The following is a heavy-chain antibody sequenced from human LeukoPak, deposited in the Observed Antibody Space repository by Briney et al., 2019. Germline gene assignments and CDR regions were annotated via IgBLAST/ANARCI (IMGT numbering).Heavy chain of an antibody. Sequence: AGSLTLSCAVSGCTFSSYGMHWVRQAPGKGLEWVGVICYDGSNNYYADSVKGRFTIARDNSKNTLYLQMNSLRAEDTAVYYCARDPTELPYLWQLVRGFLFDPWGQGTLASVSS. V-gene: IGHV3-33*01. CDR1: GCTFSSYG. CDR3: ARDPTELPYLWQLVRGFLFDP. J-gene: IGHJ5*02. D-gene: IGHD6-13*01. CDR2: ICYDGSNN.